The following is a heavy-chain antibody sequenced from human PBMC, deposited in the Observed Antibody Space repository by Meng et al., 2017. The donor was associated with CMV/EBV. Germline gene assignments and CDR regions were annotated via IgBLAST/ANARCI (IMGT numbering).Heavy chain of an antibody. CDR3: ARGQTYYDFWSGYSG. V-gene: IGHV4-34*01. CDR1: GGSFSGYY. D-gene: IGHD3-3*01. Sequence: GSLRLSCAVYGGSFSGYYWSWIRQPPGKGLEWIGEINHSGSTNYNPSLKSRVTISVDTSKNQFSLKLSSVTAADTAVYYCARGQTYYDFWSGYSGWGQGTLVTVSS. CDR2: INHSGST. J-gene: IGHJ4*02.